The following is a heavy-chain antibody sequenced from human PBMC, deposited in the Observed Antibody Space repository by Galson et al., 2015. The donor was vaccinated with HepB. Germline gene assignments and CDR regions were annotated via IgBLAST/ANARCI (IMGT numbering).Heavy chain of an antibody. D-gene: IGHD3-10*01. J-gene: IGHJ4*02. V-gene: IGHV3-74*01. CDR1: GFTVNSYW. CDR3: SKDTFGPDDS. Sequence: SLRLSCAASGFTVNSYWMHWVRQAPGKGLVWVSRINEHGSRVDYADSVKGRFTISRDNAKNTLHLQMNSLTAEDTAVYYCSKDTFGPDDSWGQGTLVTVSS. CDR2: INEHGSRV.